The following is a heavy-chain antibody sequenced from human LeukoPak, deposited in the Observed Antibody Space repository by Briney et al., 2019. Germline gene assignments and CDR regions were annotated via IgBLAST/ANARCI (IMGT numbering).Heavy chain of an antibody. V-gene: IGHV1-8*01. CDR3: ARVPYDSSGYYLTQPDAFDI. CDR1: GYTFTSYD. D-gene: IGHD3-22*01. CDR2: MNPNSGNT. J-gene: IGHJ3*02. Sequence: GASVKVSCKASGYTFTSYDINWVRQATGQGLEWMGWMNPNSGNTGYAQKFQGRVTMTRNTSISTAYMELSSLRSEVAAVYYCARVPYDSSGYYLTQPDAFDIWGQGTMVTVSS.